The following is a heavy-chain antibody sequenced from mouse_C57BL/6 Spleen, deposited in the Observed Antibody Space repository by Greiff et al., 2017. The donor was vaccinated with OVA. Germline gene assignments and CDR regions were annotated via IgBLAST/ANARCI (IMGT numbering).Heavy chain of an antibody. CDR3: ARWEANWDAYYFDY. J-gene: IGHJ2*01. V-gene: IGHV1-26*01. D-gene: IGHD4-1*01. Sequence: VQLQQSGPELVKPGASVKISCKASGYTFTDYYMNWVKQSHGKSLEWIGDINPNNGGTSYNQKFKGKATLTVDKSSSTAYMELRSLTSEDSAVYYCARWEANWDAYYFDYWGQGTTLTVSS. CDR2: INPNNGGT. CDR1: GYTFTDYY.